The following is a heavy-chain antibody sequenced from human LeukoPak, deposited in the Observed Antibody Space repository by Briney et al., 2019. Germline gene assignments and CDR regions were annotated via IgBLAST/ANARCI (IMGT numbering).Heavy chain of an antibody. D-gene: IGHD4-17*01. V-gene: IGHV3-53*05. CDR2: IYSGGRT. Sequence: PGGSLRLSCAASGFTVSSNYMSWVRQAPGKGLEWVSVIYSGGRTYYGDSVKGRFTISRDNSKNTLYLQMNSLRAEDTAVYYCARDRPTVTTPGPPDYWGQGTLVTVSS. CDR1: GFTVSSNY. J-gene: IGHJ4*02. CDR3: ARDRPTVTTPGPPDY.